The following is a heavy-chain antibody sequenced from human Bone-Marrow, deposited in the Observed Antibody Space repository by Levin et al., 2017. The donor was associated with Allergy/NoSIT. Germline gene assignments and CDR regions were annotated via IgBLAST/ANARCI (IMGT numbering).Heavy chain of an antibody. J-gene: IGHJ4*02. CDR1: GFTFSSYA. CDR2: ISYDGSNK. Sequence: GESLKISCAASGFTFSSYAMHWVRQAPGKGLEWVAVISYDGSNKYYADSVKGRFTISRDNSKNTLYLQMNSLRAEDTAVYYCARDPSLPWSGYDPIDYWGQGTLVTVSS. D-gene: IGHD5-12*01. V-gene: IGHV3-30-3*01. CDR3: ARDPSLPWSGYDPIDY.